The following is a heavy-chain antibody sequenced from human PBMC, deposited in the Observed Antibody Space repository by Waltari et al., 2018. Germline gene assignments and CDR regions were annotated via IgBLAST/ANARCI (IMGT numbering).Heavy chain of an antibody. D-gene: IGHD3-10*01. CDR2: IYYSGSS. V-gene: IGHV4-39*07. J-gene: IGHJ4*02. CDR3: ARLSPPMWVRGVKGGYYFDY. CDR1: GDSVINSNYS. Sequence: QLQLLESGPGLVKPSETLSLSCSVSGDSVINSNYSWGWIRQPPGKGLEWIGNIYYSGSSSSNPSLTGRVIIAVDTSKNQFSVRLTSVTAADTALFYCARLSPPMWVRGVKGGYYFDYWGPGTLVTVSS.